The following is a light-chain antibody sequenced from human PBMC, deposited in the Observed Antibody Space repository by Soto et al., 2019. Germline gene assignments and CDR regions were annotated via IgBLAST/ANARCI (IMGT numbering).Light chain of an antibody. V-gene: IGKV3-11*01. CDR3: QQRSNWLT. CDR1: QSVSSY. Sequence: EIVLTQAPATLSLSPGERATRSCRASQSVSSYLAWYQQKPGQAPRLLIYDASNRATGIAVRFTGSESGTDFALTISSLEPEDFAGYYCQQRSNWLTVGGGTQVEIK. J-gene: IGKJ4*01. CDR2: DAS.